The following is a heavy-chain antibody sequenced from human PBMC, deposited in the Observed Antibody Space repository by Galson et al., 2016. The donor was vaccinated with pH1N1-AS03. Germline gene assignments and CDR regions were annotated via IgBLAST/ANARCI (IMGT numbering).Heavy chain of an antibody. Sequence: SETLSLPCTVSGVSTRSHYWSWIRQPPGKGLEWIGYIYYSGSTNYNPSLKSRVTISVDTSKNQLSLKLSSVTAADTALYFCARDGGKITLGGFYAFDLWGQGTMVAVSS. CDR1: GVSTRSHY. CDR3: ARDGGKITLGGFYAFDL. V-gene: IGHV4-59*11. J-gene: IGHJ3*01. CDR2: IYYSGST. D-gene: IGHD3-16*01.